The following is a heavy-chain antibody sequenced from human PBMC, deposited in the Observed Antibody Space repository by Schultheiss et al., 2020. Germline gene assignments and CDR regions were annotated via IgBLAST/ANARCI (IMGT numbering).Heavy chain of an antibody. J-gene: IGHJ4*02. CDR2: ISGSGGST. V-gene: IGHV3-23*01. CDR3: ARADYSWGLGL. D-gene: IGHD3-10*01. Sequence: GESLKISCAASGFTFSSYAMSWVRQAPGKGLEWVSAISGSGGSTYYADSVKGRFTISRDNSKNTLYLQMNSLRAEDTAVYYCARADYSWGLGLWGQGTLVTVSS. CDR1: GFTFSSYA.